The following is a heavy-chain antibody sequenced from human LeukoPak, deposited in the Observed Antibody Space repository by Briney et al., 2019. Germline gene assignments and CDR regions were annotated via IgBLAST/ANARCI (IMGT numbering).Heavy chain of an antibody. CDR1: GFSFSNSW. Sequence: GGSLRLSCAASGFSFSNSWMHWVHQAPGKGLVCVSRISGDGSSTSYADSVKGRFTVSRDNAKNTLYLQMNSLRAEDTAVYYCAKGLSINWFDPWGQGTLVTVSS. V-gene: IGHV3-74*01. CDR2: ISGDGSST. D-gene: IGHD2-2*02. J-gene: IGHJ5*02. CDR3: AKGLSINWFDP.